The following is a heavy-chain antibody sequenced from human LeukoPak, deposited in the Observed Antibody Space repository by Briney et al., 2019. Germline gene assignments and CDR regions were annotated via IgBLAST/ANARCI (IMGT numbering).Heavy chain of an antibody. Sequence: GGSLRLTCAASGFTFSSYSMNWVRQAPGKGLEWVSSINSSSSYIYYADSVKGRFTISRDNAKNSLYLQMNSLRAEDTAVYYCARGLQYRSGWAPFGYWGQGTLVTVSS. D-gene: IGHD6-19*01. CDR2: INSSSSYI. J-gene: IGHJ4*02. CDR3: ARGLQYRSGWAPFGY. CDR1: GFTFSSYS. V-gene: IGHV3-21*01.